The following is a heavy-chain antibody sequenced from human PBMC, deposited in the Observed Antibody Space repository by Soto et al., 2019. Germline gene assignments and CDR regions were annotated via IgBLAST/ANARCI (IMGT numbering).Heavy chain of an antibody. D-gene: IGHD3-10*01. Sequence: QVQLVQSGAEMKKPGSSVKVSCQSSGGTFNTYAMNWVRQAPGQGPEWMGDISPMFGAANYAPKFQGRVTITADETTGTSNTQLSSLTAEDTALYFSAREVQVHTPAFVYWGQGTLVTVSS. CDR1: GGTFNTYA. CDR3: AREVQVHTPAFVY. V-gene: IGHV1-69*19. J-gene: IGHJ4*02. CDR2: ISPMFGAA.